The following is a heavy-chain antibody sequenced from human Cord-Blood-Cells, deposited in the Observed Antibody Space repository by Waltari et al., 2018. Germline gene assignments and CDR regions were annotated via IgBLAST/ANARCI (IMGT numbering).Heavy chain of an antibody. CDR3: ARDPKTLWYFDL. CDR2: IKQDGSEK. V-gene: IGHV3-7*01. J-gene: IGHJ2*01. Sequence: EVQLVESGGGLVQPGGSLRLSCAASGFTFGSYWMSWVRQAPGKGLEGVANIKQDGSEKYYVDSVKGRFTISRDNAKNSLYLQMNSLRAEDTAVYYCARDPKTLWYFDLWGRGTLVTVSS. CDR1: GFTFGSYW.